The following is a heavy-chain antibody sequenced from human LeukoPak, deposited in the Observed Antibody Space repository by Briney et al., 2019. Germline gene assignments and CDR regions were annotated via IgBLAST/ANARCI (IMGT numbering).Heavy chain of an antibody. V-gene: IGHV1-46*01. D-gene: IGHD3-9*01. J-gene: IGHJ4*02. CDR1: GYSITSYF. Sequence: VASVKVSCKASGYSITSYFMHWVRQAPGEGLEWMGIINPSGDSTTYAQKFQGRITMTRDTSTGTVYMELSSLRSEDTAVYYCARGGGVDILTGFQYWGQGTLVTVSS. CDR3: ARGGGVDILTGFQY. CDR2: INPSGDST.